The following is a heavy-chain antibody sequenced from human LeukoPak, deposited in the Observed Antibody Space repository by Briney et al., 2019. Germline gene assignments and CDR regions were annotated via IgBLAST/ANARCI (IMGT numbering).Heavy chain of an antibody. D-gene: IGHD2-2*01. Sequence: PSETLSLTCTVSGYSISSGYNWDWTRQPPGKGLEWIGSIYHSGSTYYNPSLKSRVTISVDTSKNQFSLKLSSVTAADTAGYYCARGQYLVYWGQGTLVTVSS. CDR1: GYSISSGYN. CDR2: IYHSGST. CDR3: ARGQYLVY. V-gene: IGHV4-38-2*02. J-gene: IGHJ4*02.